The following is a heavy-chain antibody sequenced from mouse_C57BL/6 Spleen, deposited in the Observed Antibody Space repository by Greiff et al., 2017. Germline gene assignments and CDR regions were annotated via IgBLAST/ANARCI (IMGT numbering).Heavy chain of an antibody. J-gene: IGHJ2*01. CDR2: IDPSDSYT. CDR3: AREGGY. CDR1: GYTFTSYW. V-gene: IGHV1-69*01. Sequence: QVQLQQPGAELVMPGASVKLSCKASGYTFTSYWMHWVKQRPGQGLEWIGEIDPSDSYTNYNQKVKGKSTLTVDKSSSTAYMQLSSLTSEDSAVYYCAREGGYWGQGTTLTVSS.